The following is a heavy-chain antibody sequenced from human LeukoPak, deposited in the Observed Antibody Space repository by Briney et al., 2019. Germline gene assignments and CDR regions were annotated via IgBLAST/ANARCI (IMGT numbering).Heavy chain of an antibody. V-gene: IGHV3-23*01. CDR2: ISGSGGST. Sequence: GGPLRLSCAASGFTFSTYAMSWVRQAPGKGLEWVSAISGSGGSTYYADSVKGRFTISRDNSKNTLYLQMNSLRAEDTAVYYCAVRGWIQLWLPSYWGQGTLVTVSS. J-gene: IGHJ4*02. CDR1: GFTFSTYA. CDR3: AVRGWIQLWLPSY. D-gene: IGHD5-18*01.